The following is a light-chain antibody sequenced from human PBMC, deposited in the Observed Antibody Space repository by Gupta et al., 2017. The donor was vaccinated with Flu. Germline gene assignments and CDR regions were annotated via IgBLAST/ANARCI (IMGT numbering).Light chain of an antibody. CDR3: QQSYSNA. CDR2: AAS. J-gene: IGKJ3*01. CDR1: QRISSY. V-gene: IGKV1-39*01. Sequence: DIQMTQSPSSLSASVGDRVTITCRTSQRISSYLNWYQQKPGKAPQLLITAASHLKSGVPSRFSGSGSGTDFTLTSRRLQTEDFATYYCQQSYSNAFSHGTKVDIK.